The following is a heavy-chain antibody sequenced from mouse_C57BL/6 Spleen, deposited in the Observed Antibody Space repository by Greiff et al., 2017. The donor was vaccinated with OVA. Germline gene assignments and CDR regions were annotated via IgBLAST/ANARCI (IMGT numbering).Heavy chain of an antibody. V-gene: IGHV1-18*01. CDR1: GYTFTDYN. CDR2: INPNNGGT. CDR3: ARGYGSSYLNWYFDV. J-gene: IGHJ1*03. D-gene: IGHD1-1*01. Sequence: EVHLVESGPELVKPGASVKIPCKASGYTFTDYNMDWVKQSHGKSLEWIGDINPNNGGTIYNQKFKGKATLTVDKSSSTAYMELRSLTSEDTAVYYCARGYGSSYLNWYFDVWGTGTTVTVSS.